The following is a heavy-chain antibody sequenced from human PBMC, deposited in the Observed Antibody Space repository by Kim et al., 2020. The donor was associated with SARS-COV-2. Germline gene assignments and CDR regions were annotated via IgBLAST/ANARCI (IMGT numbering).Heavy chain of an antibody. V-gene: IGHV3-43*01. D-gene: IGHD3-9*01. CDR2: ISWDGGST. CDR1: GFTFDDYT. CDR3: AKEIKPTYYDILTGYSYYYYGMDG. Sequence: GGSLRLSCAASGFTFDDYTMHWVRQAPGKGLEWVSLISWDGGSTYYADSVKGRFTISRDNSKNSLYLQMNSLRTEDTALYYCAKEIKPTYYDILTGYSYYYYGMDGWGQGTTVTVSS. J-gene: IGHJ6*02.